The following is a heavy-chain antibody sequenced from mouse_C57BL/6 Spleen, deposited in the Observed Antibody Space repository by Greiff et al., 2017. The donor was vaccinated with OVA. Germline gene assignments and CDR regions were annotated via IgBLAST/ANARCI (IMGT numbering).Heavy chain of an antibody. CDR2: IYPGDGDT. CDR1: GYAFSSSW. J-gene: IGHJ4*01. Sequence: VKVVESGPELVKPGASVKISCKASGYAFSSSWMNWVKQRPGKGLEWIGRIYPGDGDTNYNGKFKGKATLTADKSSSTAYMQLSSLTSEDSAVYFCARPFYAMDYWGQGTSVTVSS. CDR3: ARPFYAMDY. V-gene: IGHV1-82*01.